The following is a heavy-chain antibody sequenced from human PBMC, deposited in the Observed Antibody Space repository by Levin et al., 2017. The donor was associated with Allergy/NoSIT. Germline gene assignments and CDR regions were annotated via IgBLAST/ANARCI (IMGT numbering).Heavy chain of an antibody. D-gene: IGHD5-12*01. V-gene: IGHV1-2*02. CDR2: INPNSGGT. J-gene: IGHJ6*03. Sequence: ASVKVSCKASGYTFTGYYMHWVRQAPGQGLEWMGWINPNSGGTNYAQKFQGRVTMTRDTSISTAYMELSRLRSDDTAVYYCARALKVATRTPVQYMDVWGQGTTVTVSS. CDR3: ARALKVATRTPVQYMDV. CDR1: GYTFTGYY.